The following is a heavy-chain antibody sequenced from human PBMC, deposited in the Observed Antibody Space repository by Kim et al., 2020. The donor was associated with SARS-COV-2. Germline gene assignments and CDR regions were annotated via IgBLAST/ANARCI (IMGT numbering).Heavy chain of an antibody. J-gene: IGHJ5*02. CDR1: GGSISSGGYS. CDR3: ARGSIAAAGTYNWFDP. V-gene: IGHV4-30-2*01. CDR2: IYHSGST. Sequence: SETLSLTCAVSGGSISSGGYSWSWIRQPPGKGLEWIGYIYHSGSTYYNPSLKSRVTISVDRSKNQFSLKLSSVTAADTAVYYCARGSIAAAGTYNWFDPWGQGTLVTVSS. D-gene: IGHD6-13*01.